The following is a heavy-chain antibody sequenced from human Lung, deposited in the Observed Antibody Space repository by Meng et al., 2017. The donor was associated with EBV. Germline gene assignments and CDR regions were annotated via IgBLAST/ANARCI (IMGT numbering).Heavy chain of an antibody. CDR1: GGSFSGSFSGYY. V-gene: IGHV4-34*01. J-gene: IGHJ4*02. Sequence: QVQLQQWGAGLLKTSAPLSLTCAVYGGSFSGSFSGYYWSWIRQAPGKGLEWIGEINDSGSTDYNPSLKSRLTISVDRSKSQFSLELSSVTAAYTAVYYCARSTFDYWGQGTLVTVSS. CDR2: INDSGST. CDR3: ARSTFDY. D-gene: IGHD1-26*01.